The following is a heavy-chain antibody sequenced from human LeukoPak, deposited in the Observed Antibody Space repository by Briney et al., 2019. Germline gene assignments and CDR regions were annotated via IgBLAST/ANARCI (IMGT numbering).Heavy chain of an antibody. D-gene: IGHD6-13*01. CDR3: ARAPPGVAAAGEYDY. J-gene: IGHJ4*02. CDR2: ISAYNGNT. CDR1: GGTFSSYA. Sequence: ASVKVSCKASGGTFSSYAIRWVRQAPGQGLEWMGWISAYNGNTNYAQKLQGRVTMTTDISTSTAYMELRSLRSDDTAVYYCARAPPGVAAAGEYDYWGQGTLVTVSS. V-gene: IGHV1-18*01.